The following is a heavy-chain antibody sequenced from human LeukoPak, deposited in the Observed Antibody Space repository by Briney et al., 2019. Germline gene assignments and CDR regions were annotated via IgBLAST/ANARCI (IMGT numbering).Heavy chain of an antibody. CDR3: ARDRVGGATAAFDI. D-gene: IGHD1-26*01. V-gene: IGHV4-59*13. CDR2: IYYGGST. Sequence: SETLSLTCTVSGVSISSYYWSWVRQPPGKGLEWIGFIYYGGSTNYNPSLKSRVAISVYRSNNQFSLKLSSVTAADTAVYYCARDRVGGATAAFDIWGPGTMVTASS. CDR1: GVSISSYY. J-gene: IGHJ3*02.